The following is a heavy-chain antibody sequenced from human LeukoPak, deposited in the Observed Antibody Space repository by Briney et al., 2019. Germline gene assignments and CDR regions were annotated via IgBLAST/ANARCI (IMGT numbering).Heavy chain of an antibody. CDR2: INHSGST. V-gene: IGHV4-34*01. J-gene: IGHJ4*02. CDR3: ARVRSDKTVTFDY. CDR1: GGSFSGYY. Sequence: KPSETLSLTCAVYGGSFSGYYWSWIRQPPGKGLEWIGEINHSGSTNYNPSLKSRVTISVDTSKNQFSLKLSSVTAADTAVYYCARVRSDKTVTFDYWGQGTLVTVSS. D-gene: IGHD4-11*01.